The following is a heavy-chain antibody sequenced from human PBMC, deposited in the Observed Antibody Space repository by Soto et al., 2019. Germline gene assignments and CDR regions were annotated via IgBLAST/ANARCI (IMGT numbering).Heavy chain of an antibody. CDR3: AKDPLDY. CDR2: ISWNSGSI. CDR1: GFTFDDYA. Sequence: GGSLRLSCAASGFTFDDYAMHWVRQAPGKGLEWVSGISWNSGSIGYADSVKGRFTISRDNAKNSLYLQMNSLRAEDTALYYCAKDPLDYWGQGTLVTVSS. V-gene: IGHV3-9*01. J-gene: IGHJ4*02.